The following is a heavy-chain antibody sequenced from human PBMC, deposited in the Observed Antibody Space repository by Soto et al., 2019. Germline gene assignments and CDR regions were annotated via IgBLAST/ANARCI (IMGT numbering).Heavy chain of an antibody. V-gene: IGHV3-21*01. CDR2: INGRSNYK. J-gene: IGHJ4*01. CDR3: AREDGIAGETSAFDY. Sequence: GGCMGISSATSGVMFCTYVMNWVRKAPGKGLEWVSSINGRSNYKYYANSVRGRFTISRDNAKNSLFLQMSSLTAEDTAVYYCAREDGIAGETSAFDYWGHGTLVTVSS. CDR1: GVMFCTYV. D-gene: IGHD1-26*01.